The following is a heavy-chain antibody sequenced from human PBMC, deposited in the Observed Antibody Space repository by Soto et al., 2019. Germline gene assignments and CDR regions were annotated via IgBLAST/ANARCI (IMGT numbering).Heavy chain of an antibody. J-gene: IGHJ6*03. CDR2: IKQDGSEK. CDR3: ARATTTVLYYYYYMDV. V-gene: IGHV3-7*01. Sequence: GGSLRLSCAPSGFTFSSYWMTWVGKAPGKGLEWVANIKQDGSEKKYVDSGKGRFTISRDNAKNSLYLQRNSLRAEDSVVFYCARATTTVLYYYYYMDVGGKGTTVTVSS. D-gene: IGHD4-17*01. CDR1: GFTFSSYW.